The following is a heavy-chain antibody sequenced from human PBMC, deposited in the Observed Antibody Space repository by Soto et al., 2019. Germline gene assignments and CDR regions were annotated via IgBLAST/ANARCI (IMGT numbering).Heavy chain of an antibody. CDR2: ISYDGSNK. J-gene: IGHJ5*02. CDR3: AREIASRPIEWFDP. V-gene: IGHV3-30-3*01. CDR1: VFTSSSYA. Sequence: GGPLRPPCPASVFTSSSYATHWVRPAPDKGLEWVAVISYDGSNKYYEDSVKGRFTISGDSSKNTLYLQMNSLRAEDTAVYYCAREIASRPIEWFDPWGQGTLVTVSS. D-gene: IGHD6-6*01.